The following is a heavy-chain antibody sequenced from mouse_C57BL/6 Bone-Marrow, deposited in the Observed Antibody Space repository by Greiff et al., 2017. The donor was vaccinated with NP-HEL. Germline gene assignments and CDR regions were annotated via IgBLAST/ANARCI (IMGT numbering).Heavy chain of an antibody. J-gene: IGHJ3*01. Sequence: EVKLVESGGDLVKPGGSLKLSCAASGFTFSSYGMSWVRQTPDKRLEWVATISSGGSYTYYPDSVKGRFTISRDNAKNTLYLQMSSLKSEDTAMYYCARWASSGSWAYWGQGTRVTVSA. CDR1: GFTFSSYG. V-gene: IGHV5-6*01. D-gene: IGHD3-2*02. CDR3: ARWASSGSWAY. CDR2: ISSGGSYT.